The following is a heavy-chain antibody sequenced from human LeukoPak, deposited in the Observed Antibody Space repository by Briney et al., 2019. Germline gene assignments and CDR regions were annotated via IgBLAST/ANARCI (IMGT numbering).Heavy chain of an antibody. V-gene: IGHV4-34*01. CDR3: VQSDDILTGYYY. CDR1: GGSFSGYY. D-gene: IGHD3-9*01. Sequence: PSETLSLTCAVYGGSFSGYYWSWIRQPPGKGLEGIGEINHSGSTNYNPSLKSRVTISVDTSKNQFSLKLSSVTAADTAVYYCVQSDDILTGYYYWGQGTLVTVSS. J-gene: IGHJ4*02. CDR2: INHSGST.